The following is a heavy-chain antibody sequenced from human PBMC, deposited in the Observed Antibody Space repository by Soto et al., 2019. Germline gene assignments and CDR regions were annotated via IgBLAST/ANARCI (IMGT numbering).Heavy chain of an antibody. CDR3: ARNSGWDRFGP. D-gene: IGHD6-19*01. J-gene: IGHJ5*02. Sequence: PSETLSLTCAVSGGSISSGGYSWSWNRQPPGKGLEWIGYIYHSGSTYYNPSLKSRVTISVDRSKNQFSLKLSSVTADDTAIYYCARNSGWDRFGPWGQGTLVTVSS. CDR2: IYHSGST. V-gene: IGHV4-30-2*01. CDR1: GGSISSGGYS.